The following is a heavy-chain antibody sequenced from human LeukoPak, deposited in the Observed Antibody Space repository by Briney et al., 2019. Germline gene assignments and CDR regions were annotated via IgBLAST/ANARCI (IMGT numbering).Heavy chain of an antibody. CDR3: AKESIAAATPYYFDY. V-gene: IGHV3-30*18. J-gene: IGHJ4*02. CDR1: GFTFSGYG. Sequence: GGSLRLSCTASGFTFSGYGMHWVRQAPGMGLEWVAIISYDGSNTFYADSVKGRFTISRDNSKNTLYLQMNSLRAEDTAVYYCAKESIAAATPYYFDYWGQGTLVTVSS. D-gene: IGHD6-13*01. CDR2: ISYDGSNT.